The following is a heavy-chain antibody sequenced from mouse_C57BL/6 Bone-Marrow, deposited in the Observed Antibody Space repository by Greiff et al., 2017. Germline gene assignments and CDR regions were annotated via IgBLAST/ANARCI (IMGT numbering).Heavy chain of an antibody. CDR3: TLYYGKGFDV. CDR1: GFNIKDDY. J-gene: IGHJ1*03. Sequence: VQLQQSGAELVRPGASVKLSCTASGFNIKDDYMHWVKQRPEQGLEWIGWIDPANGDTEYASKFQGKAPITADTPSNTAYLQLSSLTSEDTAVYYCTLYYGKGFDVWGTGTTGTASS. V-gene: IGHV14-4*01. CDR2: IDPANGDT. D-gene: IGHD1-1*01.